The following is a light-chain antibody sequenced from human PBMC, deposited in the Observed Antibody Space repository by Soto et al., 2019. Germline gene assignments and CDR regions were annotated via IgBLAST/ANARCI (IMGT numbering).Light chain of an antibody. V-gene: IGKV1-5*01. J-gene: IGKJ1*01. CDR1: QSISSY. Sequence: DIQMTQSPSSLSASVGDRVTITCRASQSISSYLNWYQQKPGKAPKILIYHASSLETGVPSRFSGRGSGKAFTITISSLPTDDFETYYCQHYNSYGTFGNGTKADIK. CDR3: QHYNSYGT. CDR2: HAS.